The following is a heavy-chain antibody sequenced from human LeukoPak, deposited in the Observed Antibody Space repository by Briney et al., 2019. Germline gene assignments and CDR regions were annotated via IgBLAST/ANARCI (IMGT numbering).Heavy chain of an antibody. D-gene: IGHD3-10*01. CDR2: ISSSSSTV. Sequence: PGGPLRLSCSASGFTFSRYSMNWVRQAPGKGLEWVSYISSSSSTVYYADSLKGRFTISIDNGKNSLYLQMNSLRDEDTAVYYCARAQTYYGSGSYLYWGQGTLVTVSS. V-gene: IGHV3-48*02. J-gene: IGHJ4*02. CDR3: ARAQTYYGSGSYLY. CDR1: GFTFSRYS.